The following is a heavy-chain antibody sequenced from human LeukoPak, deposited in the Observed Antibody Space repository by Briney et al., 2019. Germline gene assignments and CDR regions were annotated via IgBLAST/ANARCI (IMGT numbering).Heavy chain of an antibody. V-gene: IGHV3-33*01. CDR1: GFTFSSYG. D-gene: IGHD3-22*01. Sequence: GGSLRLSCAASGFTFSSYGMHWVRQAPGKGLEWVAVMWYDGSNKYYADSVKGRFTISRDNSKNTLYLQMNSLRAEDTAVYYCAGQDDSSGGGGFDPWGQGTLVTVSS. J-gene: IGHJ5*02. CDR2: MWYDGSNK. CDR3: AGQDDSSGGGGFDP.